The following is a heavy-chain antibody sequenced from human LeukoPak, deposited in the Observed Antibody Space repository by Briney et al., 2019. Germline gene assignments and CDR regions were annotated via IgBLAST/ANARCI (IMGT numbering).Heavy chain of an antibody. D-gene: IGHD5-18*01. J-gene: IGHJ4*02. CDR1: GFNFNYYA. V-gene: IGHV3-23*01. CDR2: ISDNEEVP. Sequence: PGGSLRLSCAASGFNFNYYAVSWVRQAPGKGLEWVSGISDNEEVPYYTDSVKGRFTISRDNAKNTVYLQLNNLRADDTAVYFCARHDSFIPYWGQGTLVSVSS. CDR3: ARHDSFIPY.